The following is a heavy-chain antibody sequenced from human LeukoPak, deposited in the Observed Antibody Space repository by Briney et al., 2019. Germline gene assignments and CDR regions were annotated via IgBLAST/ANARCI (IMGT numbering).Heavy chain of an antibody. CDR2: INPNSGGT. V-gene: IGHV1-2*02. CDR3: ARGEYYDFWSGYYRFDP. D-gene: IGHD3-3*01. CDR1: GYTFTGYH. Sequence: ASVKVSCKASGYTFTGYHMHWVRQAPGQGLEWMGWINPNSGGTNYAQKFHGRVTMTRDTSISTAYMELSRLRSDDTAVYYCARGEYYDFWSGYYRFDPWGQGTLVTVSS. J-gene: IGHJ5*02.